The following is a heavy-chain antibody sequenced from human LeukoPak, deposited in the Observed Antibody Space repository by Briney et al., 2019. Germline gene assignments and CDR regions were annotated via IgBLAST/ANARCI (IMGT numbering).Heavy chain of an antibody. CDR2: INSDGSST. Sequence: GGSLRLSCAASGFTFSTYWMYWVRQAPGKGPVWVSRINSDGSSTSYADSVKGRFTISRDNAKNTLYLQMNSLRAEDTAVYYCAKGGGSGNYPQYYFDYWGQGAPVTVSS. D-gene: IGHD1-26*01. J-gene: IGHJ4*02. V-gene: IGHV3-74*01. CDR3: AKGGGSGNYPQYYFDY. CDR1: GFTFSTYW.